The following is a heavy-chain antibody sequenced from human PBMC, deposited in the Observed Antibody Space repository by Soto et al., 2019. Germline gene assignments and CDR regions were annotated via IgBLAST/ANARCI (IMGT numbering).Heavy chain of an antibody. J-gene: IGHJ5*02. Sequence: SVKVSCKTSGDSFSKYTVNWVRQAPRQGLEWMGGFIPRFGTTNFAPTLQGRVTITADQSMNTVYMELNSLRAEDTALYYCAKDRIAAGRGWFDPWGQGTLVTVSS. V-gene: IGHV1-69*13. CDR2: FIPRFGTT. CDR1: GDSFSKYT. CDR3: AKDRIAAGRGWFDP. D-gene: IGHD6-25*01.